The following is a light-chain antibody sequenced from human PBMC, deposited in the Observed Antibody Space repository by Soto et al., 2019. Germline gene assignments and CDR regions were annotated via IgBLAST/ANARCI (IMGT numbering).Light chain of an antibody. CDR2: KAS. CDR1: QSISSW. V-gene: IGKV1-5*03. CDR3: QHYNSYSWT. J-gene: IGKJ1*01. Sequence: DIQMTQSPSTLSASLGDRVTITCRASQSISSWLAWYQQKPGKAPKVLIYKASSLESGVPSRFSGSGSGTEFTLTISSLQPDDFATYYCQHYNSYSWTFGQGTKVEIK.